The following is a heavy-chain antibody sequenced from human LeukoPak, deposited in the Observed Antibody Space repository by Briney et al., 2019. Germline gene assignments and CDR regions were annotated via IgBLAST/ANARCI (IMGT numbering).Heavy chain of an antibody. V-gene: IGHV4-31*03. J-gene: IGHJ4*02. CDR3: AREVLIYGADPINYFDY. CDR2: IYYSGST. CDR1: GGSISSGGYY. Sequence: ASQTLSLTCTVSGGSISSGGYYWSWIRQHPGKGLEWIGYIYYSGSTYYNPSLKSRVTISVDTSKNQFSLKLSSVTAADTAVYYCAREVLIYGADPINYFDYWGQGTLVTVSS. D-gene: IGHD4-17*01.